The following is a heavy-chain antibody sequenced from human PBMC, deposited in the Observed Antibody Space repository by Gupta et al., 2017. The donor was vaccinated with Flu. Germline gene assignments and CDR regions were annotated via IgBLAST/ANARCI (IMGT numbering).Heavy chain of an antibody. J-gene: IGHJ4*02. Sequence: QVQLVQSGAEVKKPGSSVKVSCKASGVTFRSYVINWVRQAPGQGPEWMGGIIPVFGPTNYAQKFQGRVTITADESTSTVYMGISSLRSEDTAVYYCARKGGGHCSGGTFYSFDYWGQGTLITVSS. CDR1: GVTFRSYV. V-gene: IGHV1-69*01. CDR3: ARKGGGHCSGGTFYSFDY. D-gene: IGHD2-15*01. CDR2: IIPVFGPT.